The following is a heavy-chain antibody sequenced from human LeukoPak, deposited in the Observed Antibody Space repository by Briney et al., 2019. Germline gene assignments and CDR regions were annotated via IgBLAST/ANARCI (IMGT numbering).Heavy chain of an antibody. V-gene: IGHV1-18*01. Sequence: GASVKVSCKSSGYTFTSYGISWVRQAPGQGLEGMGWISAYNGNTNYAQKLQGGVTMTTDTSTSTVYMELRSLRSDDTAVYYCARRVSVYYLDYWGQGTLVTVSS. CDR3: ARRVSVYYLDY. J-gene: IGHJ4*02. D-gene: IGHD5/OR15-5a*01. CDR1: GYTFTSYG. CDR2: ISAYNGNT.